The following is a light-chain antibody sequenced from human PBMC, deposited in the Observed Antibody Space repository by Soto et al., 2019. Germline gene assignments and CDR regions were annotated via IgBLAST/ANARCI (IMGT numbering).Light chain of an antibody. CDR3: QQYGSSPT. V-gene: IGKV3-20*01. J-gene: IGKJ1*01. Sequence: EIVLTQSPGTLSSSPGERATLSCRASQSVSCNFLAWYQQKPGQTPRLLIYGASSRATGIPDRFSGSGSGTDFSLTISRLEPEDFAVYYCQQYGSSPTFGQGTKVEMK. CDR1: QSVSCNF. CDR2: GAS.